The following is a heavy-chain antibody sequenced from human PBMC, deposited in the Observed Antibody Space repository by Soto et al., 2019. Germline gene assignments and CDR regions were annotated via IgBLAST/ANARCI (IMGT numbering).Heavy chain of an antibody. CDR1: GGTFSSYS. D-gene: IGHD1-26*01. J-gene: IGHJ4*02. Sequence: VKVSCKASGGTFSSYSINWVRQAPGQGLEWMGEIIPIFGTANYAQKFQGRVTITADESTSTAYMELSSLRSEDTAVYYCARDGGRHSGGIDYWGQGTLVTVSS. V-gene: IGHV1-69*01. CDR2: IIPIFGTA. CDR3: ARDGGRHSGGIDY.